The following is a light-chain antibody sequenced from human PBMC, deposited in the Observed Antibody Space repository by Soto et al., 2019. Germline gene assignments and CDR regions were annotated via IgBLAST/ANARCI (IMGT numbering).Light chain of an antibody. CDR3: QQYGGSPRVS. V-gene: IGKV3-20*01. CDR1: QSVSSNY. J-gene: IGKJ4*01. CDR2: GAF. Sequence: EIVLTQSPGTLSLSPGERATLSGRASQSVSSNYLAWYQQKPGQAPRLLIYGAFSRATGIPDRFSGSGSGTDFTLTISRLEPEDFAVYYCQQYGGSPRVSFGGGTKVEIK.